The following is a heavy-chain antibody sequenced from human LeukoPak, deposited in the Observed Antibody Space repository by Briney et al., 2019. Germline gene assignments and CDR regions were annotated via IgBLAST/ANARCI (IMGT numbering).Heavy chain of an antibody. J-gene: IGHJ4*02. V-gene: IGHV3-23*01. Sequence: GGSLRLSCAASGFTFSSCAMSWLRQAPGKGLEWVSAISGSGGSTYYADSVKGRFTISRDNSKNTLYLQMNSLRAEDTAVYYCAKAYLGYCSGGSCQKPFDYWGQGTLVTVSS. D-gene: IGHD2-15*01. CDR1: GFTFSSCA. CDR3: AKAYLGYCSGGSCQKPFDY. CDR2: ISGSGGST.